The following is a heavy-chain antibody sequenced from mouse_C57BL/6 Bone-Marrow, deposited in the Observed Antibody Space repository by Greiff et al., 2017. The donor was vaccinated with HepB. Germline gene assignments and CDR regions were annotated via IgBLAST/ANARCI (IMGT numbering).Heavy chain of an antibody. J-gene: IGHJ3*01. CDR1: GYTFTSYW. CDR2: IYPGNSDT. V-gene: IGHV1-5*01. CDR3: SLAYYSNFSWFAY. D-gene: IGHD2-5*01. Sequence: EVQLQQSGTVLARPGASVKMSCKTSGYTFTSYWMHWVKQRPGQGLEWIGAIYPGNSDTSYNQKFKGKAKLTAVTSASTAYMELSSLTNEDSAVYYCSLAYYSNFSWFAYWGQGTLVTVSA.